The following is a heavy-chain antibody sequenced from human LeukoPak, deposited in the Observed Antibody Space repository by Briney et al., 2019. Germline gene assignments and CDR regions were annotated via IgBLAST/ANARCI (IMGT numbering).Heavy chain of an antibody. V-gene: IGHV3-7*03. CDR3: AKDRKRYFDWLIPFDP. D-gene: IGHD3-9*01. J-gene: IGHJ5*02. CDR2: IKLDGSEK. CDR1: GFTFSNYW. Sequence: PGGSLRLSCAASGFTFSNYWMSWVRQAPGKGLEWVANIKLDGSEKNYVDSVKGRFTISRDNAKNSLYLQMNSLRAEDTAVYYCAKDRKRYFDWLIPFDPWGQGTLVTVSS.